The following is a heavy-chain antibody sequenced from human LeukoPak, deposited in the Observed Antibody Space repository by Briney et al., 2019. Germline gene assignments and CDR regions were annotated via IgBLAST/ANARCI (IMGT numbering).Heavy chain of an antibody. CDR2: IIPIFGTA. CDR1: GGTFSSYA. CDR3: ARERLEGVRGRDFDY. Sequence: SVKVSCKASGGTFSSYAISWVRQAPGQGLEWMGGIIPIFGTANYAQKFQGRVTITADESTSTAYMELSSLRSEDTAVYYCARERLEGVRGRDFDYWGQGTLVTVSS. D-gene: IGHD3-10*01. J-gene: IGHJ4*02. V-gene: IGHV1-69*13.